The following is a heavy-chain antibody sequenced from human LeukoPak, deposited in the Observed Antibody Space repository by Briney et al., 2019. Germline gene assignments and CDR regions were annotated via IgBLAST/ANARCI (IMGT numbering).Heavy chain of an antibody. J-gene: IGHJ4*02. V-gene: IGHV3-30*04. CDR3: AKDVVPDSGWDLDY. CDR1: GFTFSSYA. CDR2: ISYDGSNK. D-gene: IGHD6-19*01. Sequence: GRSLRLSCAASGFTFSSYAMHWVRQAPGKGLEWVAVISYDGSNKYYADSVKGRFTISRDNSKNTLYLQVGSLRTEDTAIYYCAKDVVPDSGWDLDYWGQGTLVTVSS.